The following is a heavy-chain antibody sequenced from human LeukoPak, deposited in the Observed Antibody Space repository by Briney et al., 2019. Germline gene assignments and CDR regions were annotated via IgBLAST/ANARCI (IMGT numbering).Heavy chain of an antibody. D-gene: IGHD1-26*01. J-gene: IGHJ4*02. CDR3: AIYRVGATDY. CDR1: GYTFTNYY. V-gene: IGHV1-2*02. Sequence: ASVKVSCKASGYTFTNYYLNWVRQAPGQGLEWVGWINPNPNSGGTSYAQKVQGRVTMTRDTSISTAYMELSRLRSDDTAVYYCAIYRVGATDYWGQGTLVTVSS. CDR2: INPNPNSGGT.